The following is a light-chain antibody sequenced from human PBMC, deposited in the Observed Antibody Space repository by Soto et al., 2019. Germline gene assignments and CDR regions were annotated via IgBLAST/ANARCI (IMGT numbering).Light chain of an antibody. V-gene: IGLV1-40*01. CDR1: SSNIGANYD. Sequence: QSVLTQPPSVSGAPGQRVTISCTGSSSNIGANYDVHWYQQRPGTAPKLLIFGNSNRPSGVPDRFSGSKSGTSASLAITGLQAEDEGDYYCQSYDSTLSARYLFGTGTKLTVL. J-gene: IGLJ1*01. CDR2: GNS. CDR3: QSYDSTLSARYL.